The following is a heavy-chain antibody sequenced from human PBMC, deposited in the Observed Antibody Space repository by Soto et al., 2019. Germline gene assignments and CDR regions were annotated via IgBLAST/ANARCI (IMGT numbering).Heavy chain of an antibody. CDR3: ARAPPHYSGYEQIYYFDY. V-gene: IGHV4-31*03. Sequence: PSETLSLTCTVSGGSISSGGYYWSWIRQHPGKGLEWIGYIYYSGSTYYNPSLKSRVTISVDTSKNQFSLKLSSVTAADTAVYYCARAPPHYSGYEQIYYFDYWGQGTLVTVSS. CDR1: GGSISSGGYY. D-gene: IGHD5-12*01. J-gene: IGHJ4*02. CDR2: IYYSGST.